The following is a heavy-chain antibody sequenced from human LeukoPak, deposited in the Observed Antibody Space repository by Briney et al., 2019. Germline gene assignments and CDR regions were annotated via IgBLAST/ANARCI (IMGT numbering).Heavy chain of an antibody. CDR2: ISGSGGST. V-gene: IGHV3-23*01. CDR1: GFTFSSYA. Sequence: GGSLRLSCAASGFTFSSYAMSWVRQAPGKGLEWVSAISGSGGSTYYADSVKGRFTISRDNSKNTLYLQMNSLRAEDTAVYYCAREGKQAYYGSGSSYWYFDLWGRGTLVTVSS. CDR3: AREGKQAYYGSGSSYWYFDL. J-gene: IGHJ2*01. D-gene: IGHD3-10*01.